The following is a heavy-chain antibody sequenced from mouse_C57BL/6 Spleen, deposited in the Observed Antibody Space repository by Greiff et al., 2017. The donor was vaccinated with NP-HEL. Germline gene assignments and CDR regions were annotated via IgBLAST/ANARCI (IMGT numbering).Heavy chain of an antibody. CDR1: GFTFSDAW. J-gene: IGHJ1*03. CDR3: TRPTVVATRYFEV. V-gene: IGHV6-6*01. Sequence: DVKLVESGGGLVQPGGSMKLSCAASGFTFSDAWMAWVRQSPEKGLEWVAEIRNKANNHATYYAESVKGRFTISRDDYKSSVYQQRNSVRAEDTGIYYWTRPTVVATRYFEVWGTGTTVTVSS. CDR2: IRNKANNHAT. D-gene: IGHD1-1*01.